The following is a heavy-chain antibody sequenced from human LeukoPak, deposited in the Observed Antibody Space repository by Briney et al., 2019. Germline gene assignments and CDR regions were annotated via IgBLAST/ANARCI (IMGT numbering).Heavy chain of an antibody. D-gene: IGHD6-19*01. CDR1: GFKFPTYC. CDR3: ARGGVTRVAGRKDNWSDP. V-gene: IGHV3-7*01. CDR2: IDQDGSEK. Sequence: PGGSLRLSCAASGFKFPTYCMSWVRQAPGKGLEWVANIDQDGSEKVYVHSVKGRFTISRDNAKNSLSLQMNSLRDEDTAIYYCARGGVTRVAGRKDNWSDPWGQGTLVTVSS. J-gene: IGHJ5*02.